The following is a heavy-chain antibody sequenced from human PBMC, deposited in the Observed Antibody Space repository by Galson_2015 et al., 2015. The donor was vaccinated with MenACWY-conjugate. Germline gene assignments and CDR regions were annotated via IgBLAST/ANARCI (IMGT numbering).Heavy chain of an antibody. J-gene: IGHJ6*02. D-gene: IGHD3-3*01. CDR3: AREFGDFWSGFGFHYYGMDV. Sequence: ETLSLTCGLSGGSFSDFYWSWIRQSPGKGLEWIGEINRRGTTDYNPSLRSRVSLSVDTSKNQFSLALKSVTAADTAVYFCAREFGDFWSGFGFHYYGMDVWGQGTTVTVSS. V-gene: IGHV4-34*01. CDR1: GGSFSDFY. CDR2: INRRGTT.